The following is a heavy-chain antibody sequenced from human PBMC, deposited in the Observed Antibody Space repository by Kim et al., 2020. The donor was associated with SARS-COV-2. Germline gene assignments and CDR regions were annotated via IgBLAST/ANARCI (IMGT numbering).Heavy chain of an antibody. CDR1: GDSVSSNSAA. V-gene: IGHV6-1*01. CDR2: TYYRSKWYN. D-gene: IGHD6-19*01. CDR3: AISYQWLVTGGFDY. Sequence: SQTLSLTCAISGDSVSSNSAAWNWIRQSPSRGLEWLGRTYYRSKWYNDYAVSVKSRITINPDTSKNQFSLQLNSVTPEDTAVYYCAISYQWLVTGGFDYWGQGTLVTVSS. J-gene: IGHJ4*02.